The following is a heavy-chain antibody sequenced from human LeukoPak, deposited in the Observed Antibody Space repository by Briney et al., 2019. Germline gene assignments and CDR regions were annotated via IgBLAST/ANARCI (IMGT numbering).Heavy chain of an antibody. CDR2: IYYSGST. V-gene: IGHV4-39*02. CDR3: AKRDDSGGNLVDL. Sequence: PGETLSLTCTVSGGSIRSGSHYWVWIRQPPGKGLEWVGSIYYSGSTYYNSSLENRVTISIDTSNNHFSLRLRSLSAADTSVYYCAKRDDSGGNLVDLWGQGTLVTVSS. D-gene: IGHD3-22*01. CDR1: GGSIRSGSHY. J-gene: IGHJ4*02.